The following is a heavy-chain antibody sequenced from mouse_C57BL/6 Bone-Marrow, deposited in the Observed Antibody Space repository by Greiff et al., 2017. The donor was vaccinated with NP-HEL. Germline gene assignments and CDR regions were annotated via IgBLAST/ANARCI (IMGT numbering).Heavy chain of an antibody. V-gene: IGHV1-11*01. J-gene: IGHJ3*01. CDR3: YYYGSSYLAY. D-gene: IGHD1-1*01. Sequence: LASPGASVTLSCKASGSTFPDPVMTWVSKRPGRGLRWFDGIYPVSDVPNYNQKFMGKATFSVDRSSSTVDMVVNSLTAEDPAVDDCYYYGSSYLAYWGQGTRVTVSA. CDR2: IYPVSDVP. CDR1: GSTFPDPV.